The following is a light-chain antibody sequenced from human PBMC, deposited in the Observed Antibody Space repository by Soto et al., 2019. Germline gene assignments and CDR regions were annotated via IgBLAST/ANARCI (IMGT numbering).Light chain of an antibody. Sequence: DIQMTQSPFSLPASVGDRVNITCRASQSISNYLNWYQQKPGRAPSLLIHGASSLQGGVPSRFSGGGSGTDFTLTISSLQPEDFTTYYCHQTYSAPLTFGGGTKVEI. J-gene: IGKJ4*01. CDR3: HQTYSAPLT. CDR1: QSISNY. CDR2: GAS. V-gene: IGKV1-39*01.